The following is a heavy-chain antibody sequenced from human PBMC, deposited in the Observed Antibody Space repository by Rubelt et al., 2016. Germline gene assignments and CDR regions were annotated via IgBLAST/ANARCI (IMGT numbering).Heavy chain of an antibody. J-gene: IGHJ4*02. CDR2: VRFDGTRT. Sequence: QAPGKGLEWVAVVRFDGTRTYYADSVRGRFTMSRDNAKNSLYLQMNSLRAEDTAVYYCARVLFVEGGGHNSGFDYWGQGTLVTVSS. V-gene: IGHV3-33*01. CDR3: ARVLFVEGGGHNSGFDY. D-gene: IGHD5-24*01.